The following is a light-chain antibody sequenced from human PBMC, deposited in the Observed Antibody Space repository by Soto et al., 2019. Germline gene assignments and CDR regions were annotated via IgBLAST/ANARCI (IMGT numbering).Light chain of an antibody. Sequence: ERVLAQSQATLSVSRRERATLSCRASQSVSSNLAWYQQKPGQAPRLLIYGASTRATGIPARFSGSGSGTEFTLTVCSLQPDDFAVHSCVLYNKWPPTFGQGTKVDIK. CDR2: GAS. V-gene: IGKV3-15*01. CDR1: QSVSSN. J-gene: IGKJ1*01. CDR3: VLYNKWPPT.